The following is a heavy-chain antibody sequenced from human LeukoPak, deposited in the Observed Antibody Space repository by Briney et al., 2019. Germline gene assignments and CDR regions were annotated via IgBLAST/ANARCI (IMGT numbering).Heavy chain of an antibody. CDR3: ARDVDSSGYADY. V-gene: IGHV1-2*02. D-gene: IGHD3-22*01. Sequence: GASVKVSCMASGYTFTGYYMHWVRQAPGQGLEWMGWINPNSGGTNYAQTFQGRVTMTRDTSISTAYMELSRLRSDDTAVYYCARDVDSSGYADYWGQGTLVTVSS. CDR1: GYTFTGYY. J-gene: IGHJ4*02. CDR2: INPNSGGT.